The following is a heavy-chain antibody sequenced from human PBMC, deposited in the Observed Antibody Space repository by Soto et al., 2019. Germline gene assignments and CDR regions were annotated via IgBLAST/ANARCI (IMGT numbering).Heavy chain of an antibody. Sequence: GGSLRLSCAASGFTFSSYSMNWVRQAPGKGLEWVSSISSSSSYIYYADSVKGRFTISRDNAKNSLHLQMNSLRAEDTAVYYCARDRGNSPYYYYYGMDVWGQGTTVTVSS. CDR1: GFTFSSYS. J-gene: IGHJ6*02. CDR3: ARDRGNSPYYYYYGMDV. CDR2: ISSSSSYI. V-gene: IGHV3-21*01. D-gene: IGHD3-10*01.